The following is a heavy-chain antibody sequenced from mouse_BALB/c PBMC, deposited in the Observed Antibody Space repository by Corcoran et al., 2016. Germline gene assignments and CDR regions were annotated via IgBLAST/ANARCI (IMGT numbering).Heavy chain of an antibody. D-gene: IGHD4-1*01. CDR2: IDPANGNT. CDR1: GFNIKDTY. V-gene: IGHV14-3*02. CDR3: ANWDWYFYV. J-gene: IGHJ1*01. Sequence: EVQLKQSGAELVKPGASVKLSCTASGFNIKDTYRHWVKQRPEQGLEWIGRIDPANGNTKYDPKFQGKATITADTSSNTAYLQLSSLTSEDTAVYYCANWDWYFYVWGAGTTVTVSS.